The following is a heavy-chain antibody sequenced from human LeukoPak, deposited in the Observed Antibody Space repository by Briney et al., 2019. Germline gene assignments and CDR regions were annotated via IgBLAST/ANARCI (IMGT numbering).Heavy chain of an antibody. V-gene: IGHV3-15*04. D-gene: IGHD3-3*01. CDR3: TTIPGITVFGVVSDY. J-gene: IGHJ4*02. CDR2: IESRTDGGTT. CDR1: GFSLTNAA. Sequence: GGSLRLSCAASGFSLTNAAMSWVRQTPGKGLDWVGRIESRTDGGTTDYAAPVRGRFSISRDDSKNTLYPQMNSLKSEDTAVYYCTTIPGITVFGVVSDYWGQGTLVTVSS.